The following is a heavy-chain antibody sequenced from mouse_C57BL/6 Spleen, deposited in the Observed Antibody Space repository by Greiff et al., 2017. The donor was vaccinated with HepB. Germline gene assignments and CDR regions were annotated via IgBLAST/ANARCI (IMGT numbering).Heavy chain of an antibody. V-gene: IGHV1-59*01. CDR1: GYTFTSYW. CDR3: AREGYSYFDY. D-gene: IGHD2-3*01. CDR2: IDPSDSYT. Sequence: VQLQQPGAELVRPGTSVKLSCKASGYTFTSYWMHWVKQRPGQGLEWIGVIDPSDSYTNYNQKFKGKATLTVDTSSSTAYMQLSSLTSEDSAVYYCAREGYSYFDYWGQGTTLTVSS. J-gene: IGHJ2*01.